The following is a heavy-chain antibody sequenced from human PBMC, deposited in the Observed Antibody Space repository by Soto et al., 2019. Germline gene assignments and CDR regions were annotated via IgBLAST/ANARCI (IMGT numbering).Heavy chain of an antibody. J-gene: IGHJ4*02. CDR1: GGTFSNYP. Sequence: QVQLVQSGAEVKKPGSSVKVSCKASGGTFSNYPFSWVRQAPGQGLEWMGGIIPIFGKGNYARKFEGRVTFTADESTNTAYMELNSLRSEDTAVYYCARNHGAVDYWGQGTLVTVSS. CDR2: IIPIFGKG. D-gene: IGHD1-26*01. V-gene: IGHV1-69*12. CDR3: ARNHGAVDY.